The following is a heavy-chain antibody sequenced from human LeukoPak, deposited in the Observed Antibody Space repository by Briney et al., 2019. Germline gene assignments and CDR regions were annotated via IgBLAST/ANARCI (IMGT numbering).Heavy chain of an antibody. CDR3: ARLRGAMTTVTSDFDY. V-gene: IGHV4-39*01. CDR2: IYYNGAT. Sequence: PSETLSLTCTVSGGSIRSTSHYGGWVRQPPGKGLEWIGSIYYNGATYYNPSLKSRVTISVDTSKNQFSLKLSSVSAADTAVYYCARLRGAMTTVTSDFDYWGQGTLVTVSS. J-gene: IGHJ4*02. D-gene: IGHD4-17*01. CDR1: GGSIRSTSHY.